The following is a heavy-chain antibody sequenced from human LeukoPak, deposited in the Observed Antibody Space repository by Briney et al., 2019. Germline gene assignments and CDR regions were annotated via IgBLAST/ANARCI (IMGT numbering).Heavy chain of an antibody. Sequence: GGSLRLSCAASGFTFSSYAMSWVRQAPGKGLEWVSAISGSGGGTYYADSVKGRFTISRDNSKNTLYLQMNSLRAEDTAVYYCATRGIAVAGYFDYWGQGTLVTVSS. CDR1: GFTFSSYA. D-gene: IGHD6-19*01. V-gene: IGHV3-23*01. CDR2: ISGSGGGT. J-gene: IGHJ4*02. CDR3: ATRGIAVAGYFDY.